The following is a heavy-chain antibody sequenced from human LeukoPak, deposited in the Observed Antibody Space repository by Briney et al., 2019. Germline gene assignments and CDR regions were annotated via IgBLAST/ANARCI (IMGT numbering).Heavy chain of an antibody. CDR3: ARLYTYYDFWSGYYRRPNYYYMDV. Sequence: GESLKISCKGSGYSFTSYWIGWVRQMPGKGLEWMGIIYPGDSDTRYSLSFQGQVTISADKSISTAYLQWSSLKASDTAMYYCARLYTYYDFWSGYYRRPNYYYMDVWGKGTTVTVSS. J-gene: IGHJ6*03. CDR1: GYSFTSYW. D-gene: IGHD3-3*01. CDR2: IYPGDSDT. V-gene: IGHV5-51*01.